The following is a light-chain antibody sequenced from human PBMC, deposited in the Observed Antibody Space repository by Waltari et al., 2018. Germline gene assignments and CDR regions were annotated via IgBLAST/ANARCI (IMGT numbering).Light chain of an antibody. CDR3: VQAIAFPFT. Sequence: DIVMTQTPLSLPITPGEPASISCRSSQSLLHSNGNTYLHWYLQKPGQSPQLLIYWGSNRASGVPDRFSGSGSGTDFTLKISKVEAEDVGVYYCVQAIAFPFTFGPGTKLDIK. CDR1: QSLLHSNGNTY. V-gene: IGKV2-40*01. J-gene: IGKJ3*01. CDR2: WGS.